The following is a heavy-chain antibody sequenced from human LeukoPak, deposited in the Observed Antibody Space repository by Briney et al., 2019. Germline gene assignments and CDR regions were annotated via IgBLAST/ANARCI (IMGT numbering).Heavy chain of an antibody. J-gene: IGHJ4*02. CDR1: GASFSGYY. CDR3: ARGRYLTTTGGAAAGFLDY. D-gene: IGHD6-13*01. Sequence: SETLSLTCAVSGASFSGYYWNWIRQFPGKGLEWIGEINHSGSTNYKSSLKSRVTISVDTSQKQFSLRLSSVTAADTAVYYCARGRYLTTTGGAAAGFLDYWGQGSPVTVST. CDR2: INHSGST. V-gene: IGHV4-34*01.